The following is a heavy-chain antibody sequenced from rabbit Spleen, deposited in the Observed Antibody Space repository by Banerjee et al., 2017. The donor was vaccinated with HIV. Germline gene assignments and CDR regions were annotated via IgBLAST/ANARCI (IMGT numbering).Heavy chain of an antibody. D-gene: IGHD6-1*01. CDR3: ARDAATRFSSYGMDL. Sequence: QLVESGGGLVQPGGSLKLSCKASGFDFSSYGVSWVRQAPGKGLEWIGYIDPVFGSTSYASWVNGRFTISSHNAQNTLYLQLNSLTAADTATYFCARDAATRFSSYGMDLWGPGTLVTVS. CDR1: GFDFSSYG. V-gene: IGHV1S7*01. CDR2: IDPVFGST. J-gene: IGHJ6*01.